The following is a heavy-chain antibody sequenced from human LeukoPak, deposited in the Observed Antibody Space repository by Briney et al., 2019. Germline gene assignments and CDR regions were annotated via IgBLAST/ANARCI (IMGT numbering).Heavy chain of an antibody. CDR1: GYSISSGYY. V-gene: IGHV4-38-2*01. Sequence: SETLSLTCAVSGYSISSGYYWGWIRQPPGQGLEWIGSIYHSGSTYYNPSLKSRVTISVDTSKNQFSLKLSSVTAADTAVYYCARGPPDYFDYWGQGTLVTVSS. J-gene: IGHJ4*02. CDR2: IYHSGST. CDR3: ARGPPDYFDY.